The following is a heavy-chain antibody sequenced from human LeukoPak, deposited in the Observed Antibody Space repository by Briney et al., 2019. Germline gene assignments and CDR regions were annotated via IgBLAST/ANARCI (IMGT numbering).Heavy chain of an antibody. Sequence: GGSLRLSCAASGFNFGSYAMSWVRQAPGKGLEWVSAISYSGGSTYYADSVKGRFTISRDDSKNTLYLRMNSLRAEDTAVYYCASNRNDILTGYGKYWGQGTLVTVSS. CDR1: GFNFGSYA. CDR3: ASNRNDILTGYGKY. J-gene: IGHJ4*02. D-gene: IGHD3-9*01. CDR2: ISYSGGST. V-gene: IGHV3-23*01.